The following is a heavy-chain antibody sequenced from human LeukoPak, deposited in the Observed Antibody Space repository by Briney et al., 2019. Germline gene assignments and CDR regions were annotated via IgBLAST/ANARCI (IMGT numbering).Heavy chain of an antibody. V-gene: IGHV1-8*01. CDR2: MNPNSGNT. D-gene: IGHD2-2*01. Sequence: ASVKVSCKASGYTFTSYDINLVRQATGQGLEWMGWMNPNSGNTGYAQKFQGRVTMTRNTSISTAYMELSSLRSEDTAVYYCARTGFCSTSCYYYYYYHMDVWGKGTTVTVSS. CDR1: GYTFTSYD. J-gene: IGHJ6*03. CDR3: ARTGFCSTSCYYYYYYHMDV.